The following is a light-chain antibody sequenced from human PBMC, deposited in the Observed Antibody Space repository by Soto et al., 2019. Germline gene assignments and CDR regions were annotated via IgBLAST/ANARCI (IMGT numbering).Light chain of an antibody. CDR3: QQDYNLPLT. V-gene: IGKV1-39*01. J-gene: IGKJ4*01. Sequence: IEMTQSPASLSASVGDRVTITCRASQTIATYLNWFQHKSGRAPKLLIYTSSSVNSGVSSRFRGSGSGTDFTLTISSLQPEDFAVYYCQQDYNLPLTFGGGTKVDI. CDR1: QTIATY. CDR2: TSS.